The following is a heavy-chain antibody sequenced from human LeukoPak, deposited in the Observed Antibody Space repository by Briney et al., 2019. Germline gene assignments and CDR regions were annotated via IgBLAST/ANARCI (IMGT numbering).Heavy chain of an antibody. J-gene: IGHJ5*02. V-gene: IGHV3-30-3*01. CDR1: GFTFSNAW. Sequence: GGSLRLSCAASGFTFSNAWMSWVRQAPGKGLEWVAVISYDGSNKYYADSVKGRFTISRDNSKNTLYLQMNSLRAEDTAVYSCASEYRRPNWFDPWGQGTLVTVSS. D-gene: IGHD2-2*01. CDR2: ISYDGSNK. CDR3: ASEYRRPNWFDP.